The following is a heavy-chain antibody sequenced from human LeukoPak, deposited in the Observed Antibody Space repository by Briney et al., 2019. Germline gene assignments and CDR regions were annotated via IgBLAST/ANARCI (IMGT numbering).Heavy chain of an antibody. CDR3: ARDPPKGETTAAFWAFDI. CDR1: GYTFTSYG. Sequence: GASVKVSCKASGYTFTSYGITWVRQAPGQGLEWMGWISAYNGNTNYAQKLQGRVTMATDTSTSTAYMELSSLRSEDTAVYYCARDPPKGETTAAFWAFDIWGQGTMVTVSS. D-gene: IGHD4-17*01. CDR2: ISAYNGNT. J-gene: IGHJ3*02. V-gene: IGHV1-18*01.